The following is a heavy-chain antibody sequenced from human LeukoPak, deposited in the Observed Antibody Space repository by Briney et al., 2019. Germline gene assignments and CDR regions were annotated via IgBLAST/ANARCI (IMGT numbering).Heavy chain of an antibody. J-gene: IGHJ5*02. CDR1: GYTFTGYY. D-gene: IGHD6-19*01. Sequence: GASVKVSCKASGYTFTGYYMHWVRQAPGQGLEWMGWINPNSGGTNYAQKFQGRVTMTRDTSISTAYIELSRLRSDDTPVYYCARVRRIAVAGSTLNWFDPWGQGTLVTVSS. CDR2: INPNSGGT. CDR3: ARVRRIAVAGSTLNWFDP. V-gene: IGHV1-2*02.